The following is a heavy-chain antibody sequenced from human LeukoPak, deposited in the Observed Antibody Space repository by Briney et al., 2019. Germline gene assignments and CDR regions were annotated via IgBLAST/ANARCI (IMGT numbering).Heavy chain of an antibody. CDR3: ARDRRSAGCFDY. Sequence: GGSLRLSCAASGFTFSGYSMTWVRQAPGKGLEWVSYISGSGSATSYADSVEGRFTISRDNAKNSLYLQMNSLRDEDTAVYYCARDRRSAGCFDYWGQGTLVTVSS. V-gene: IGHV3-48*02. CDR1: GFTFSGYS. J-gene: IGHJ4*02. D-gene: IGHD5-24*01. CDR2: ISGSGSAT.